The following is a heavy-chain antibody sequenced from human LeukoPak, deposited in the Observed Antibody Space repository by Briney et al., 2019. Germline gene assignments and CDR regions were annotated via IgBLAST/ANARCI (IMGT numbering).Heavy chain of an antibody. J-gene: IGHJ4*02. Sequence: PGGSPRLSCAASGFTFTRYWMTWVRQAPGKGLECVANIKQDGSEKHYVDSVKGRFTISRDNAKNSLYLQMNSLRAEDTAVYYCVRTRGGGNYGSSSRYYFDYWGQGTLATVSS. CDR1: GFTFTRYW. CDR3: VRTRGGGNYGSSSRYYFDY. CDR2: IKQDGSEK. V-gene: IGHV3-7*01. D-gene: IGHD3-10*01.